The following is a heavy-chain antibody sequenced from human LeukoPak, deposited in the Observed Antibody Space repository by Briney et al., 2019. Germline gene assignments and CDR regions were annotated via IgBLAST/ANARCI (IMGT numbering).Heavy chain of an antibody. J-gene: IGHJ4*02. CDR3: AKSNRPYGSGSFGY. D-gene: IGHD3-10*01. V-gene: IGHV3-30*02. Sequence: PGGSLRLSCAACGFTFSSYGMHWVRQAPGTGLEGVGVIRYDGSNKYYADSGKGRFTISRDNSKHALYLQMNSLNAEDTAVYYCAKSNRPYGSGSFGYWGQGTLVTVSS. CDR2: IRYDGSNK. CDR1: GFTFSSYG.